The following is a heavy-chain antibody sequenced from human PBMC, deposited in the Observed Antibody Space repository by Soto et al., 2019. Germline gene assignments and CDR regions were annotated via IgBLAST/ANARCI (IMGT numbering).Heavy chain of an antibody. CDR1: GFTFSSYG. CDR2: ISYDGSNT. V-gene: IGHV3-30*18. D-gene: IGHD1-7*01. CDR3: AKDNWNYVGSRYYYYYMDV. J-gene: IGHJ6*03. Sequence: QVQVVESGGGVVQPGRSLRLSCAASGFTFSSYGMHWVRQAPGKGLEWVAVISYDGSNTYNADSVKGRFTISRDNSKNTLYLQMNSLRAEDTTVYYCAKDNWNYVGSRYYYYYMDVWGKGTTVTVSS.